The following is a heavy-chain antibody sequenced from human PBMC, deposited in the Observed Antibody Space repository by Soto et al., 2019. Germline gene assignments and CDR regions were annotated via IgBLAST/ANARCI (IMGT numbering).Heavy chain of an antibody. CDR1: GASISSGGYY. CDR2: IYNSGSP. CDR3: ARAPAP. J-gene: IGHJ5*02. Sequence: QVQLQETGPGLVKPSQTLSLTCTLPGASISSGGYYWSWIRQHPGKGLERIGYIYNSGSPYYNQSLQSRVTISADTSKNQFPLKLRSVTAGDTAVYYCARAPAPWGQGTLVTVSS. V-gene: IGHV4-31*03.